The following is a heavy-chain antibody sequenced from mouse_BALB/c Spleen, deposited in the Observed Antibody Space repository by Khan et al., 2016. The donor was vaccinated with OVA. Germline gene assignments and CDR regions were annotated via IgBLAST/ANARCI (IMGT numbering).Heavy chain of an antibody. J-gene: IGHJ2*01. Sequence: EVQLKQSGPGLVKPSQSLSLTCTVTGYSITSGYGWNWIRQFPGNKLEWMGYISYSGSTNYNPSLKSRISITRDTSKNQFFLQLNSVTTEDTATYYCARTARIKYWGQGTTLTVSP. V-gene: IGHV3-2*02. CDR1: GYSITSGYG. CDR3: ARTARIKY. CDR2: ISYSGST. D-gene: IGHD1-2*01.